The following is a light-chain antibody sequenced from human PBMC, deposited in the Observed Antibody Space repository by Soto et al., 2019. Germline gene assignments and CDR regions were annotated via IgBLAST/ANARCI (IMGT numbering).Light chain of an antibody. J-gene: IGLJ7*01. CDR3: IRGPGGALV. V-gene: IGLV7-43*01. CDR2: STS. Sequence: QAVVTQEPSLTVSPGGTVTLTCASSTGAVTSGYYPNWFQQRPGQAPRALIYSTSNKPSWTPARFSGSLLGDKAALTLSGVQPEDEAYSYCIRGPGGALVFGGGTQLTVL. CDR1: TGAVTSGYY.